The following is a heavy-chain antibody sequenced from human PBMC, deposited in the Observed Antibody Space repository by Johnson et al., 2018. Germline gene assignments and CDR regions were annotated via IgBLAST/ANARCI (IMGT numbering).Heavy chain of an antibody. D-gene: IGHD2-21*02. CDR3: ARVGVTHAFDI. Sequence: QVQLVESGGGVVQPGRSLRLSCAASGFTFSSYGMPWVRQAPGKGLEWVAVIWFDGSNKYYAAFVKGRFTISRDNSKNTLYLQMNSLRAEDTAIYYCARVGVTHAFDIWGQGTMVTVSP. J-gene: IGHJ3*02. CDR1: GFTFSSYG. CDR2: IWFDGSNK. V-gene: IGHV3-33*01.